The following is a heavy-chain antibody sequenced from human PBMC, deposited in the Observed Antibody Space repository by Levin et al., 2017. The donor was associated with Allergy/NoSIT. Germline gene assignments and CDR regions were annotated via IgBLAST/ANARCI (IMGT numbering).Heavy chain of an antibody. J-gene: IGHJ4*02. CDR3: ARERYGWSCD. CDR2: ISPYNGET. V-gene: IGHV1-18*01. CDR1: NYTFASFG. Sequence: ASVKVSCKAFNYTFASFGLTWVRLAPGRGLEWVGWISPYNGETSLTRRLQGRVTLTTDTSTNTAYMFLRNLTPNDTAIYYCARERYGWSCDWGQGTPVTVSS. D-gene: IGHD6-19*01.